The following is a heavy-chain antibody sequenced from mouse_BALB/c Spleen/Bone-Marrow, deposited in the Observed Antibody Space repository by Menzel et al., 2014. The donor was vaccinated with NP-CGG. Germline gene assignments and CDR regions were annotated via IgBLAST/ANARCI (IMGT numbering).Heavy chain of an antibody. V-gene: IGHV3-8*02. J-gene: IGHJ3*01. Sequence: EVQLQQSGPSLVKPSQTLSLTCSVTGDSITSGYWNWIRKFPGNKLEYMGYISYSGSTYYNPSLKSRISITRDTSKNQYYLQLNSGTTDDTATYYCVRRAYCRNEGWFAYWGQGTLVTVSA. CDR2: ISYSGST. CDR3: VRRAYCRNEGWFAY. CDR1: GDSITSGY. D-gene: IGHD2-14*01.